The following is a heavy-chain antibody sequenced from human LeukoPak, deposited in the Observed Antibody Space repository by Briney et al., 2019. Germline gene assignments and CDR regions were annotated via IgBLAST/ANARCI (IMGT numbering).Heavy chain of an antibody. J-gene: IGHJ6*03. CDR1: GGSISSRSYY. V-gene: IGHV4-39*01. D-gene: IGHD2-15*01. CDR2: IYYSGST. Sequence: SETLSLTCTVSGGSISSRSYYWGWIRQPPGKGLEWIGIIYYSGSTYSNPSLRSRVTISVDTSKNQFSLKLSSVTAADTAVYYCASFYCSGGSCYQYYYYYMDVWGRGTTVTISS. CDR3: ASFYCSGGSCYQYYYYYMDV.